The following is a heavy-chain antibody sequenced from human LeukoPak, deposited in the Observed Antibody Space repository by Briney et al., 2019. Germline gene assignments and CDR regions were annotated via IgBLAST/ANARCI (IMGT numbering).Heavy chain of an antibody. CDR3: VSSTPRREYYYYYMDV. J-gene: IGHJ6*03. V-gene: IGHV4-34*01. Sequence: NPSETLSLTCAVYGGSFSGYYWSWIRQPPGKGLEGIGEINHSGSTNYNPSLKSRGTISVDTSKNQFALKLSPVTAADTAVYYCVSSTPRREYYYYYMDVWGKGTTVTVSS. CDR2: INHSGST. CDR1: GGSFSGYY. D-gene: IGHD2-2*01.